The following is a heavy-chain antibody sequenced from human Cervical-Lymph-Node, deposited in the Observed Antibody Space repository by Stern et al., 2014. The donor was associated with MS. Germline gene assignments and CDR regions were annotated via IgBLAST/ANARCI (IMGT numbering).Heavy chain of an antibody. J-gene: IGHJ4*02. Sequence: VQLVESGGGVVQPGRSLRLSCAASGFTFSSYGMHWVRQAPGKGLEWVAVIGYDGSNKYYADSVKGRFTISRDNSKNTLYLQMNSLRAEDTAVYYCARDGSKVDYWGQGTLVTVSS. CDR2: IGYDGSNK. D-gene: IGHD6-25*01. CDR1: GFTFSSYG. CDR3: ARDGSKVDY. V-gene: IGHV3-33*01.